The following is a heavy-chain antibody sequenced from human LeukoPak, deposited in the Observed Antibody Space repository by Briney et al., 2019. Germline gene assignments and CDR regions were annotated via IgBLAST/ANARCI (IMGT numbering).Heavy chain of an antibody. J-gene: IGHJ6*03. CDR1: GGSISSYY. CDR2: IYTSGST. D-gene: IGHD3-9*01. CDR3: ARHDILTGYYSPRYYYYMDV. Sequence: SETLSLTCTVSGGSISSYYWSWNRQPPGKGLEWIGYIYTSGSTNYNPSLKSRVTISVDTSKNQFSLKLSSVTAADTAVYYCARHDILTGYYSPRYYYYMDVWGKGTTVTVSS. V-gene: IGHV4-4*09.